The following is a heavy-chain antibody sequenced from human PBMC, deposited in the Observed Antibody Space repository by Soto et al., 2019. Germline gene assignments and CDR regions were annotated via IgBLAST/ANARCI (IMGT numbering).Heavy chain of an antibody. CDR3: ARQLKGCGSTSCYSFFYYGLDV. D-gene: IGHD2-2*02. CDR2: IYPGDSDT. CDR1: GYDFTNYW. V-gene: IGHV5-51*01. Sequence: PGESLKISCNGSGYDFTNYWIAWVRQLPGKGLEWMGIIYPGDSDTRYNPSFQGQVTISADKSISTAYLQWSSLKASDTAMYYCARQLKGCGSTSCYSFFYYGLDVWGRGTTVTVSS. J-gene: IGHJ6*02.